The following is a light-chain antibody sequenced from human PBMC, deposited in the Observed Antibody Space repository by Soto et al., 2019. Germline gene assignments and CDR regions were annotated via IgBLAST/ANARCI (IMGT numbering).Light chain of an antibody. V-gene: IGKV1-5*03. CDR2: KAS. CDR1: QSISSW. CDR3: LQYKSYALT. J-gene: IGKJ4*01. Sequence: DIQMTQSPSTLSASVGDRVTITCRASQSISSWLAWYQQKPGQAPKVLIYKASSLESGVPSRFSGSGSGTEFTLTISSLQPDDFATYYCLQYKSYALTFGGGTKVDIK.